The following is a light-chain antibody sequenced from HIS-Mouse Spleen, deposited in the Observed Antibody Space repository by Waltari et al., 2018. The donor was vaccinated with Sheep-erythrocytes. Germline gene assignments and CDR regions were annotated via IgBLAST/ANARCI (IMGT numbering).Light chain of an antibody. CDR2: DAA. Sequence: EIVLTQSPATLSLSPGERATLSCRASQRVSTYLAWYQQKPGPAPRLLIYDAANRATGIPARFSGSGSGTDFTLTISSLEPEDFAVYYCQQRSNWPQPWTFGQGTKVEIK. CDR1: QRVSTY. J-gene: IGKJ1*01. V-gene: IGKV3-11*01. CDR3: QQRSNWPQPWT.